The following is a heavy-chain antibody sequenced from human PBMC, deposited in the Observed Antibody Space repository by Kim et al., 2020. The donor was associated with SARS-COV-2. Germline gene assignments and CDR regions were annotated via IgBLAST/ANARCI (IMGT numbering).Heavy chain of an antibody. CDR3: AKARGVAAAFFDY. Sequence: YADSVKGRFTISRDNAKNSLYLQMNSLRAEDTALYYCAKARGVAAAFFDYWGQGTLVTVSS. J-gene: IGHJ4*02. D-gene: IGHD2-2*01. V-gene: IGHV3-9*01.